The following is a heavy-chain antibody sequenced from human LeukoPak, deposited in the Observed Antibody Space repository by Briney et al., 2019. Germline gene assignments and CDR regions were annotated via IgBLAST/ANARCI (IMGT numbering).Heavy chain of an antibody. CDR1: GFTFSTFG. CDR3: ATDSPGMGTNY. J-gene: IGHJ4*02. V-gene: IGHV3-21*01. D-gene: IGHD6-13*01. Sequence: GGSLRLSCAASGFTFSTFGMIWVRQAPGKGLEWVSSISSGSYIYYADAVKARFTISRDNARNSLYLQMNSLRADDTAVYYCATDSPGMGTNYWGQGTLVTVSS. CDR2: ISSGSYI.